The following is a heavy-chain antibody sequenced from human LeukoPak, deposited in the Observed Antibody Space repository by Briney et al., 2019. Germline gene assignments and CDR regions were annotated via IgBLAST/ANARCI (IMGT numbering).Heavy chain of an antibody. CDR3: ARVGIYDFWSGYYEDAFDI. V-gene: IGHV1-46*01. CDR1: GYTFTSHY. D-gene: IGHD3-3*01. J-gene: IGHJ3*02. CDR2: INPSGGST. Sequence: GASVKVSCKASGYTFTSHYMHWVRQAPGQGLEWMGIINPSGGSTSYVQKFQGRVTMTRDTSTSTVYMELSSLRSEDTAVYYCARVGIYDFWSGYYEDAFDIWGQGTMVTVSS.